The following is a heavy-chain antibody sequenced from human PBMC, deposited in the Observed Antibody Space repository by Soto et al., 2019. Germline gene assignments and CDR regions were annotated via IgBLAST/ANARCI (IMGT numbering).Heavy chain of an antibody. D-gene: IGHD3-3*01. CDR3: ASHPASYHDFWSGYRDAFDI. Sequence: SLRLSCAASGFTFSSYSMNWVRQAPGKGLEWVSYISSSSSTIYYADSVKGRFTISRDNAKNSLYLQMNSLRAEDTAVYYCASHPASYHDFWSGYRDAFDIWGQGTMVTVSS. V-gene: IGHV3-48*01. CDR1: GFTFSSYS. J-gene: IGHJ3*02. CDR2: ISSSSSTI.